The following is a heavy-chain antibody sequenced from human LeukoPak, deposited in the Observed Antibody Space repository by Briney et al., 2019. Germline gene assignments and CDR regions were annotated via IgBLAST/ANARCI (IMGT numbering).Heavy chain of an antibody. CDR2: ISSSSSTI. V-gene: IGHV3-48*01. CDR1: GFTFSSYS. D-gene: IGHD6-13*01. CDR3: ARERQLDYDGFDI. J-gene: IGHJ3*02. Sequence: PGGSLRLSCAASGFTFSSYSMNWVRQAPGKGLEWVSYISSSSSTIYYADSVKGRFTISRDNSKNTLYLQMNSLRAEDTAVYYCARERQLDYDGFDIWGQGTMVTVSS.